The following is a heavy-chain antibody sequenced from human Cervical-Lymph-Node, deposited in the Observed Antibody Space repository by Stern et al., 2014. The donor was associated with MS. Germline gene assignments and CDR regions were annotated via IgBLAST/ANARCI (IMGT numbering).Heavy chain of an antibody. CDR2: IFSTGET. J-gene: IGHJ4*02. Sequence: ESGPVLVKPTETLTLTCPVSGFSLSNAAMGVSWIRQPPGQALECLSHIFSTGETAYSTSLKSRLTISKDTSRSQVVLTMTNMDPVDTATYYCARMREYCSGGICFAGYYDSWGQGTLVTVSS. V-gene: IGHV2-26*01. CDR1: GFSLSNAAMG. CDR3: ARMREYCSGGICFAGYYDS. D-gene: IGHD2-15*01.